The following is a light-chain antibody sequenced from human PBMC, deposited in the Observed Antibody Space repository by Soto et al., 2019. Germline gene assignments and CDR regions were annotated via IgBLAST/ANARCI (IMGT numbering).Light chain of an antibody. CDR2: DAS. CDR1: QSVSSY. CDR3: QQRSNWPT. J-gene: IGKJ4*01. Sequence: EIVLTQSPATLSLSPGERATLSCRASQSVSSYLAWYQQKPGQAPRLLIYDASNRATGIPARFSGSGSGTDFXLXISXLXXEDFAVYNCQQRSNWPTFGGGTKVEIK. V-gene: IGKV3-11*01.